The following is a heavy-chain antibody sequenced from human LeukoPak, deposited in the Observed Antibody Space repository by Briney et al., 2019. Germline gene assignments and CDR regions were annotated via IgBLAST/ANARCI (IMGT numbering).Heavy chain of an antibody. Sequence: GGSLRLSCAASGFTFSSYGMHWVRQAPGKGLEWVAVIWYDGSNKYYADSVKGRFTISRDNSKNTLYLQMNSLRVEDSAVYFCARDQLAYSGYDTLFAYWGQGTLVTVSS. D-gene: IGHD5-12*01. J-gene: IGHJ4*02. CDR2: IWYDGSNK. CDR3: ARDQLAYSGYDTLFAY. V-gene: IGHV3-33*01. CDR1: GFTFSSYG.